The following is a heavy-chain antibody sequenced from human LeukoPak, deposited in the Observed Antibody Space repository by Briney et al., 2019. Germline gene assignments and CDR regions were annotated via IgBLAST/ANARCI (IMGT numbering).Heavy chain of an antibody. Sequence: PGRSLRLSCAASGFTFSSYGMHWVRQAPGKGLEWVAVISYDGSNKYYADSVKGRFTIPRDNSKNTLYLQMNSLRAEDTAVYYCAKARDYYEYYFDYWGQGTLVTVSS. V-gene: IGHV3-30*18. CDR3: AKARDYYEYYFDY. CDR1: GFTFSSYG. CDR2: ISYDGSNK. D-gene: IGHD2-21*02. J-gene: IGHJ4*02.